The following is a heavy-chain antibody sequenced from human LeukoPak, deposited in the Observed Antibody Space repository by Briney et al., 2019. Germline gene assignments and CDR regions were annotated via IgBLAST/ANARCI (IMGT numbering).Heavy chain of an antibody. Sequence: ASVNVTFQSSVYTFTNYDINWVRQATGQEPEWMGLMNPKNGNTGYAQKFQGRVTMTRNTSIGTAYMELSSLRSDDTDVYYCARDQDIVVVVAALRQREMGGFDPWGQGTLVTVSS. CDR1: VYTFTNYD. D-gene: IGHD2-15*01. J-gene: IGHJ5*02. CDR3: ARDQDIVVVVAALRQREMGGFDP. CDR2: MNPKNGNT. V-gene: IGHV1-8*01.